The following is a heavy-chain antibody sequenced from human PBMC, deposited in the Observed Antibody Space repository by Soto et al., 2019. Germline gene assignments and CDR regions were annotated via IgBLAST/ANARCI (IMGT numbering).Heavy chain of an antibody. V-gene: IGHV3-23*01. CDR1: GFTFSSYS. CDR3: VRATYFSDSSGYTRCLDY. CDR2: FRTSGDGGI. J-gene: IGHJ4*02. D-gene: IGHD3-22*01. Sequence: GGSLRLSCAASGFTFSSYSMSWVRQAPGKGLEWVSGFRTSGDGGITYAASVKGRFTTSRDESKNSVYLQMNSLKTEDTAVYYCVRATYFSDSSGYTRCLDYWGQGTLVTVSS.